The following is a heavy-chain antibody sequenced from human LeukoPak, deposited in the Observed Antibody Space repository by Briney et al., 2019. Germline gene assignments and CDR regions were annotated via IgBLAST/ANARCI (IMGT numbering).Heavy chain of an antibody. CDR3: ARRNPSCYGRQCYYYMDV. V-gene: IGHV3-30*03. D-gene: IGHD2-2*01. J-gene: IGHJ6*03. CDR2: ISYDGSNK. Sequence: GGSLRLSCAASGFTFSSYGMHWVRQAPGKGLEWVAVISYDGSNKYYADSVKGRLTISRDNAKNTLYLQMNSLRADDTAVYYCARRNPSCYGRQCYYYMDVWGRGTPVTVSS. CDR1: GFTFSSYG.